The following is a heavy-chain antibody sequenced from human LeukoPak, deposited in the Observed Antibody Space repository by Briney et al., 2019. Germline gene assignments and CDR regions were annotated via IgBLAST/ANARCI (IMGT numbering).Heavy chain of an antibody. J-gene: IGHJ4*02. Sequence: GGSLRLSCAASGFTFTNYWMHRVRQAPGVGLVWVSRLPPDELGIIYADSVKGRFTVSRDNAKNTVYLQMNNLRVDDTAMYYCVGTIASRGSEYWGQGALVTVSS. CDR2: LPPDELGI. V-gene: IGHV3-74*01. CDR1: GFTFTNYW. CDR3: VGTIASRGSEY. D-gene: IGHD6-6*01.